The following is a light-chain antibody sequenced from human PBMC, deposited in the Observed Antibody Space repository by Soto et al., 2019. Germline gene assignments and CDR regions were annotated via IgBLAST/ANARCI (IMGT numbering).Light chain of an antibody. CDR2: NVI. V-gene: IGLV2-11*01. Sequence: SVLTQPRSVSGSPGQSVTIYCTGTSSDVGGYNFVSWYQHHPGKAPKLIIYNVIQRPSGVPDRFSASKSDNTASLTISGLQAEDEADYYCCSYAGSYTYVFGTGTKVTVL. J-gene: IGLJ1*01. CDR1: SSDVGGYNF. CDR3: CSYAGSYTYV.